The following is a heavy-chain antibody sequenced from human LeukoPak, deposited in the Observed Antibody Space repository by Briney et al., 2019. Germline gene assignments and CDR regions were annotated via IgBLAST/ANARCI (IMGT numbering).Heavy chain of an antibody. CDR3: ARGRGRITMVRGVIRGAPFDY. CDR2: INHSGST. J-gene: IGHJ4*02. D-gene: IGHD3-10*01. V-gene: IGHV4-34*01. CDR1: GGSFSGYY. Sequence: SETLSLTCAVYGGSFSGYYWSWIRQPPGKGLEWIGEINHSGSTNYNPSLKSRVTISVDTSKNQFSLKLSSVTAADTAVYYCARGRGRITMVRGVIRGAPFDYWGQGTLVTVSS.